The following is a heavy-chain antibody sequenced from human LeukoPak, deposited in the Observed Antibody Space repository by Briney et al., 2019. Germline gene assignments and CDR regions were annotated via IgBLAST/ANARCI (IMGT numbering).Heavy chain of an antibody. Sequence: GASLRLSCAASGFTFSSYAMSWVRQAPGKGLEWVSAISGSGGSTYYADSVKGRFTISRDNSKNTLYLQMNSLRAEDTAVYYCAKGDYYDDLVYYWGQGTLVTVSS. CDR1: GFTFSSYA. CDR2: ISGSGGST. J-gene: IGHJ4*02. V-gene: IGHV3-23*01. CDR3: AKGDYYDDLVYY. D-gene: IGHD3-22*01.